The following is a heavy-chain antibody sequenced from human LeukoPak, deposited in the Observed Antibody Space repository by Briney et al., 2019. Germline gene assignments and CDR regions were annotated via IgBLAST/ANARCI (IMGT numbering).Heavy chain of an antibody. Sequence: SETLSLTCTVSGGSISSSSYYWGWIRQPPGKGLEWIGSIYYSGSTYYNPPLKSRVTISVDTSKNQFSLELSSVTAADTAVYYCARFRAAIRGYFQHWGQGTLVTVSS. CDR1: GGSISSSSYY. D-gene: IGHD2-2*02. J-gene: IGHJ1*01. CDR2: IYYSGST. CDR3: ARFRAAIRGYFQH. V-gene: IGHV4-39*07.